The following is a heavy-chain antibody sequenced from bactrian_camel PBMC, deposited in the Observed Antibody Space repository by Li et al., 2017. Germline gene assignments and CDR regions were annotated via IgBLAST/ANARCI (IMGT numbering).Heavy chain of an antibody. CDR1: GLTYSNYY. Sequence: HVQLVESGGGLVQPGGSLRLSCAASGLTYSNYYMGWFRQTSGEEREGVAVIDRDGTVKYLDDVKGRFTISQDNAKNTLSLQMNNLKPEDTAMYYCAAAAPPAVPILTLLSVDYNRWARGPRSPSP. J-gene: IGHJ4*01. D-gene: IGHD2*01. CDR2: IDRDGTV. V-gene: IGHV3S53*01.